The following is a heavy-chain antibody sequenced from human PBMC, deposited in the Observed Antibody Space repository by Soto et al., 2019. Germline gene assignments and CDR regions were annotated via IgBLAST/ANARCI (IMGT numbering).Heavy chain of an antibody. CDR2: VRHSGD. V-gene: IGHV4-59*01. CDR3: ARGGPGDAFDV. Sequence: QALLQESGPALVKPSETLTLTCTVSGASIGSYYWTWIRQSPGKRLEWVGYVRHSGDGYHPSLKSRVTISSDTSKNQVSLKMTNVTAADTAFYYCARGGPGDAFDVWGQGT. J-gene: IGHJ3*01. CDR1: GASIGSYY.